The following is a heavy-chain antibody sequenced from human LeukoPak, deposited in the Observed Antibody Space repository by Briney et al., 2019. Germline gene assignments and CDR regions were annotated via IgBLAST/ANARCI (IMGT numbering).Heavy chain of an antibody. CDR3: ARADRDGYNLWVY. Sequence: PSETLSLTCAVYGGSFSGYYWSWIRQPPGKGLEWIGEINHSGSTNYNPSLKSRVTISVDTSKNQFSLNLYSVTAADTAVYYCARADRDGYNLWVYWGQGTLVTVSS. CDR1: GGSFSGYY. J-gene: IGHJ4*02. V-gene: IGHV4-34*01. D-gene: IGHD5-24*01. CDR2: INHSGST.